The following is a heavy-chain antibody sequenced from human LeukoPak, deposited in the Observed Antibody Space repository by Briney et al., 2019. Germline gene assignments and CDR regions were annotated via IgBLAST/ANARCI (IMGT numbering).Heavy chain of an antibody. CDR3: ARDSITIFGVVTRFDY. CDR1: GGSFSGYY. D-gene: IGHD3-3*01. Sequence: PSETLSLTCAVYGGSFSGYYWSWIRQPPGKGLEWIGEINHSGGTNYNPSLKSRVTISVDTSKNQFSLKLSSVTAADTAVYYCARDSITIFGVVTRFDYWGQGTLVTVSS. CDR2: INHSGGT. V-gene: IGHV4-34*01. J-gene: IGHJ4*02.